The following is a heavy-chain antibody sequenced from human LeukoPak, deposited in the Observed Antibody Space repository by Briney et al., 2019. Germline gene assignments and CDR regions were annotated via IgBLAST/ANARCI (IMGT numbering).Heavy chain of an antibody. CDR1: GASISSSDYY. V-gene: IGHV4-39*01. Sequence: SETLSLTCTVSGASISSSDYYWGWIRQPPGKGLEWIGSLYSGGLTYYNPSLKSRVTISVDTSKNQFSLKVTSVTAADTAVYSCASGGYSSGCYGSFDIWGQWTVVTVSS. J-gene: IGHJ3*02. D-gene: IGHD6-19*01. CDR2: LYSGGLT. CDR3: ASGGYSSGCYGSFDI.